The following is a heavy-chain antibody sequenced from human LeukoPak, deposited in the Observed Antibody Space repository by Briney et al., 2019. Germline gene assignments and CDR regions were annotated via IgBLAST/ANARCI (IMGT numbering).Heavy chain of an antibody. CDR1: GYTFTDYY. CDR2: INPDSGGT. CDR3: VRDRNDFWSGFLY. V-gene: IGHV1-2*02. D-gene: IGHD3-3*01. J-gene: IGHJ4*02. Sequence: RRASLTVSCKASGYTFTDYYFHWVRQAPGQGLEWMGWINPDSGGTGYADKFKGRVTLTRDRTISTVYMEMTSLRSDDTAIYYCVRDRNDFWSGFLYWGQGTLVTVSS.